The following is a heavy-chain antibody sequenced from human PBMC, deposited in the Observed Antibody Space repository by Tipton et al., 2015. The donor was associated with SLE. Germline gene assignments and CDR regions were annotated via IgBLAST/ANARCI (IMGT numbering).Heavy chain of an antibody. J-gene: IGHJ3*02. D-gene: IGHD6-19*01. CDR1: RFTFSDYY. V-gene: IGHV3-11*04. Sequence: GSLRLSCAASRFTFSDYYMSWIRQAPGKGLEWVSYISSSGYTIYYADSVKGRFTISRDNAKNSLYLQMNSLRAEDTAVYYCARGHSSGGRGAFDIWGQGTMVTVSS. CDR2: ISSSGYTI. CDR3: ARGHSSGGRGAFDI.